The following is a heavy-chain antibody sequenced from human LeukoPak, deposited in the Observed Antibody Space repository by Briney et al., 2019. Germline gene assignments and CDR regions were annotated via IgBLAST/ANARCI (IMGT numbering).Heavy chain of an antibody. CDR1: GGSISSGGYS. CDR2: IYHSGST. D-gene: IGHD6-19*01. V-gene: IGHV4-30-2*01. Sequence: PSETLSLTCTVSGGSISSGGYSWSWIRQPPGKGLEWIGYIYHSGSTYYNPSLKSRVTISVDRSKNQFSLKLSSVTAADTAVYYCAREVAVAVTFDYWGQGTLVTVSS. CDR3: AREVAVAVTFDY. J-gene: IGHJ4*02.